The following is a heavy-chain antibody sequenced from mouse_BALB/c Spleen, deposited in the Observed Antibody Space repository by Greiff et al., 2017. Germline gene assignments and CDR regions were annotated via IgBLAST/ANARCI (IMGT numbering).Heavy chain of an antibody. D-gene: IGHD1-2*01. CDR1: GFTFSSFG. CDR2: ISSGSSTI. CDR3: ARDEGYYFDS. V-gene: IGHV5-17*02. Sequence: DVKLVESGGGLVQPGGSRKLSCAASGFTFSSFGMHWVRQAPEKGLEWVAYISSGSSTIYYADTVKGRFTISRDNPKNTLFLQMTSLRSEDTAMYYCARDEGYYFDSWGQGTTLTVSS. J-gene: IGHJ2*01.